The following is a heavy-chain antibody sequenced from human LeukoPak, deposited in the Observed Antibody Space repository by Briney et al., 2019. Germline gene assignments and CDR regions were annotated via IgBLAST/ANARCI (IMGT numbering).Heavy chain of an antibody. J-gene: IGHJ4*02. CDR2: TRNKANSYTT. CDR1: GFTFSDHY. CDR3: ARARTIWGDYEYYFDY. V-gene: IGHV3-72*01. D-gene: IGHD4-17*01. Sequence: GSLRLSCAASGFTFSDHYMDWVRQAPGKGLEWVGRTRNKANSYTTQYAASVKGRFTISRDDSKNSLYLQMNSLKTEDTAVYYCARARTIWGDYEYYFDYWGQGTLVTVSS.